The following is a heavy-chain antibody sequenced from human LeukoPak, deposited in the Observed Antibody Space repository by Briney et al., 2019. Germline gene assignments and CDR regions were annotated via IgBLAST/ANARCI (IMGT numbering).Heavy chain of an antibody. Sequence: SETLSLTCPVSGGSISSSSYYWGWIRQPPGKGLEWIGSIYYSGSTYYTPSLKSRVPISVDTSKNQFSLKLSSVTAADTAVYYCATASRGTVTSAQKYYFDYWGQRTLVTVSS. CDR3: ATASRGTVTSAQKYYFDY. CDR2: IYYSGST. D-gene: IGHD4-17*01. CDR1: GGSISSSSYY. J-gene: IGHJ4*02. V-gene: IGHV4-39*07.